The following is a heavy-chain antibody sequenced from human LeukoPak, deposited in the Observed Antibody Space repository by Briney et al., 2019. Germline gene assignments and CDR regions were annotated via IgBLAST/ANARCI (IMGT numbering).Heavy chain of an antibody. Sequence: GGSLRLSCAASGFTFDDYGMAWVRQAPGKGLEWVSGINWNGGSTGYADSVKGRFTISRDNAKNSLCLQMNSLRAEDTAFYYCARSYAQYCSTASCSHCDHWGQGTLVTVSS. CDR3: ARSYAQYCSTASCSHCDH. D-gene: IGHD2-2*01. V-gene: IGHV3-20*04. CDR1: GFTFDDYG. J-gene: IGHJ4*02. CDR2: INWNGGST.